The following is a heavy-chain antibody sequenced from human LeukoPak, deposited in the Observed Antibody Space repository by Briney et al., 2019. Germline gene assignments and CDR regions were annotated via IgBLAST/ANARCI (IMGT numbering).Heavy chain of an antibody. V-gene: IGHV4-61*02. D-gene: IGHD5-18*01. CDR3: ASFNVDTGFVDY. CDR2: IYTSGST. CDR1: GGSISSGSYY. Sequence: SETLSLTCTVSGGSISSGSYYWSWLRQPAGKGLEWIGRIYTSGSTNYNPSLKSRVTISVDTSKNQFSLKLSSVTAADTAVYYCASFNVDTGFVDYWGQGTLVTVSS. J-gene: IGHJ4*02.